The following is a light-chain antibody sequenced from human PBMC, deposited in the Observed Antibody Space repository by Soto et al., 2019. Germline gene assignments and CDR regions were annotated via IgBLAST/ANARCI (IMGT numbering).Light chain of an antibody. J-gene: IGKJ1*01. Sequence: DSVMTQFPLSVSVTPGEPASISCRSSQSLLHSDGYNYLDWYVQKPGQSPQLLIYLGSNRASGVPDRFSGSGSGTDFTLKISRVEAEDVGVYYCMQALQIRVEFGQGTKVEIK. V-gene: IGKV2-28*01. CDR1: QSLLHSDGYNY. CDR3: MQALQIRVE. CDR2: LGS.